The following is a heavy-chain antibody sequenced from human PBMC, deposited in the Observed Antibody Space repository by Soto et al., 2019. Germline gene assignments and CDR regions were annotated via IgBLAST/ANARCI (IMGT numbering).Heavy chain of an antibody. CDR3: AKEAIVVALDY. V-gene: IGHV3-30*18. CDR1: GFTFSSYG. CDR2: ISYDGSNK. J-gene: IGHJ4*02. D-gene: IGHD3-22*01. Sequence: QVQLVESGGGVVQPGRSLRLSCAASGFTFSSYGMHWVRQAPGKGLEWVAVISYDGSNKYYADSVKGRFTISRDNSKNPLYLQMNSLRAEDTAVYYCAKEAIVVALDYWGQGTLVTVSS.